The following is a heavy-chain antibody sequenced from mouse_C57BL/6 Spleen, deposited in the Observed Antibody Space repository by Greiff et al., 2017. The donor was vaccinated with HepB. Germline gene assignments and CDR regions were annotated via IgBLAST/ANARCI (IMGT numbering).Heavy chain of an antibody. CDR3: ARRLHSNPYAMDY. Sequence: QVQLQQPGAELVKPGASVKLSCKASGYTFTSYWMHWVKQRPGRGLEWIGRIDPNSGGTKYNEKFKSKATLTVDKPSSTAYMQLSSLTSEDSAVYYCARRLHSNPYAMDYWGQGTSVTVSS. CDR1: GYTFTSYW. J-gene: IGHJ4*01. D-gene: IGHD2-5*01. CDR2: IDPNSGGT. V-gene: IGHV1-72*01.